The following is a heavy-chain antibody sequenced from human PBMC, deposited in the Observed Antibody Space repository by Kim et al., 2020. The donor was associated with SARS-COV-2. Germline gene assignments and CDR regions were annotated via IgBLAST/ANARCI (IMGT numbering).Heavy chain of an antibody. CDR3: TRNFRDAGGD. Sequence: GGSLRLSCVASGFTFSAYYMHWVRQAPGKGLVWVAQVNTDGSDRVYADSVKGRFTISRDNAKNTLYLQMNSLTAEDTAMYFCTRNFRDAGGDWGHGTLVTVSS. CDR2: VNTDGSDR. V-gene: IGHV3-74*01. J-gene: IGHJ4*01. CDR1: GFTFSAYY. D-gene: IGHD2-8*02.